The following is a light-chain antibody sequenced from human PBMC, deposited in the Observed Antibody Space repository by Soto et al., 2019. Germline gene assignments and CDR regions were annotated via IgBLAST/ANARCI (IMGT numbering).Light chain of an antibody. V-gene: IGKV3-20*01. CDR3: QQYGSSPLT. CDR2: GAS. J-gene: IGKJ4*01. Sequence: ELVLTQSPGTLSLSPGERATLSCRSSQSVSSSYLAWYQQKPGQAPRLLIYGASSRATGIPDRFSGSGSGTDFTLTISRLEPEDVALYYCQQYGSSPLTFGGGTKVEIK. CDR1: QSVSSSY.